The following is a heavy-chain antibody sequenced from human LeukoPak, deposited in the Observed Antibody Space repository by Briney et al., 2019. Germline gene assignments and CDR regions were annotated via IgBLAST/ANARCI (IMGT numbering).Heavy chain of an antibody. J-gene: IGHJ1*01. V-gene: IGHV3-7*01. CDR2: IKQDGSEK. CDR3: ATYSSSNGREFQY. CDR1: GFTFSSYW. D-gene: IGHD2-2*01. Sequence: PGGSLRLSCAASGFTFSSYWMSWVRQAPGKGLEWVANIKQDGSEKYYVDSVRGRFTISRDNAKNSLYLQMNSLRAEDTAVYYCATYSSSNGREFQYWGQGTLVTVSS.